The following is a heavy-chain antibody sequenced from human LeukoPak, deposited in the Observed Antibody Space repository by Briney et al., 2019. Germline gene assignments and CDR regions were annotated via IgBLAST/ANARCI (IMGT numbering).Heavy chain of an antibody. J-gene: IGHJ4*02. Sequence: GGSLRLSCTTSGFVFDDFAMSWVRPPAGKGLEWVGFIRRRAYGGAAEYAASVKGRFIISRDDSKGIAYLQMNSLKTEDTAVYYCSRNGLVDFDYWGQGSRVIVSP. V-gene: IGHV3-49*04. CDR3: SRNGLVDFDY. CDR2: IRRRAYGGAA. CDR1: GFVFDDFA.